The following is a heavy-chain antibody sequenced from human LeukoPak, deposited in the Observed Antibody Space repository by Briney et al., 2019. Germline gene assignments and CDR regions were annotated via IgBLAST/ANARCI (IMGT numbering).Heavy chain of an antibody. J-gene: IGHJ4*02. CDR3: ARTRVVVGYSSGWNDY. D-gene: IGHD6-19*01. Sequence: PSETLSLTCTVSGGSISSGGYYWSWIRQHPGKGLEWIVYIYYSGSTYYNPSLKSRVTISVDTSKNQFSLKLSSVTAADTAVYYCARTRVVVGYSSGWNDYWGQGTLVTVSS. V-gene: IGHV4-31*03. CDR2: IYYSGST. CDR1: GGSISSGGYY.